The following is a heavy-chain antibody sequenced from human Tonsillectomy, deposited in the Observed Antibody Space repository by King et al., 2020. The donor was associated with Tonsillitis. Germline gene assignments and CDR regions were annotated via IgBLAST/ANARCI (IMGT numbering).Heavy chain of an antibody. CDR1: GGSISSGDYH. D-gene: IGHD3-10*01. CDR2: IYYSGST. Sequence: QMQLQESGPGLVKPSQTLSLTCTVSGGSISSGDYHWSWIRQPSGKGLEWIGYIYYSGSTHYNPSLKSRVTISADTSKNQLPLKLTSVTAADTAVYYCASLLDYSGSGNYTDYWGQGTLVTVSS. CDR3: ASLLDYSGSGNYTDY. J-gene: IGHJ4*02. V-gene: IGHV4-30-4*01.